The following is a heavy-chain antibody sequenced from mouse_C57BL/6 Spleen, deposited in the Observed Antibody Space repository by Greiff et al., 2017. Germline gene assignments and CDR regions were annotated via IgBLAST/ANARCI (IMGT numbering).Heavy chain of an antibody. CDR2: IYPGSGNT. D-gene: IGHD5-1-1*01. Sequence: QVQLQQSGAELARPGASVKLSCKASGYTFTGYGISWVKQRTGQGLEWIGEIYPGSGNTYYNAKFKGKATLTADKSSSTAYMELRSLTSEDSAVYFCARKSIPSMDYWGQGTSVTVSS. J-gene: IGHJ4*01. V-gene: IGHV1-81*01. CDR1: GYTFTGYG. CDR3: ARKSIPSMDY.